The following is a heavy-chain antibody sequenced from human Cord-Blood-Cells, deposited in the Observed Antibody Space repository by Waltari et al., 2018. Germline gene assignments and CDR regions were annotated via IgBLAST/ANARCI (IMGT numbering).Heavy chain of an antibody. J-gene: IGHJ2*01. CDR2: INPNSVCT. V-gene: IGHV1-2*02. CDR3: ARDGGGAAAGYWYFDL. D-gene: IGHD6-13*01. Sequence: QVQLVQSGAEVKKPGASVKVSCKASGYTFTGYYMHWVRQAPGQGLEWMGWINPNSVCTNYAQKFQGRGTRTRDTSISTAYMELSRLRSDDTAVYYCARDGGGAAAGYWYFDLWGRGTLVTVSS. CDR1: GYTFTGYY.